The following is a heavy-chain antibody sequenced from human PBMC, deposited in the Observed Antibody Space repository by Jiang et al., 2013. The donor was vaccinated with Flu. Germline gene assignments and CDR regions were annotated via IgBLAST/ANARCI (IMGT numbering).Heavy chain of an antibody. CDR2: ISGSGGST. CDR3: AKVRHDYSNYHVGYYFDY. Sequence: VQLLESGGGLVQPGGSLRLSCVASGFTFSSYAMSWVRQAPGKGLEWVSAISGSGGSTYYADSVKGRFTISRDNSKNTLYLQMNSLRAEDTAVYYCAKVRHDYSNYHVGYYFDYWGQGTLVTVSS. D-gene: IGHD4-11*01. CDR1: GFTFSSYA. V-gene: IGHV3-23*01. J-gene: IGHJ4*02.